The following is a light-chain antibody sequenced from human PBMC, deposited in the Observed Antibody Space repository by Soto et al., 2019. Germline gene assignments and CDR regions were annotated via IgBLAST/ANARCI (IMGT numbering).Light chain of an antibody. Sequence: QSVLTQPPSVSAAPGQKVTISCSGSSSNIGNNYVSWYRQLPGTAPKLLIYDNNKRPSGIPDRFSGSKSGTSATLGITGPQTGDEADYYCGTWDSSLSGGVFGTGTKVTVL. J-gene: IGLJ1*01. CDR1: SSNIGNNY. CDR2: DNN. V-gene: IGLV1-51*01. CDR3: GTWDSSLSGGV.